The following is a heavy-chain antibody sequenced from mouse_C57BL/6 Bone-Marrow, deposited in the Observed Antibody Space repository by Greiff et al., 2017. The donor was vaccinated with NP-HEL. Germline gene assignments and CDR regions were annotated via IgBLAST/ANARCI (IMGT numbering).Heavy chain of an antibody. CDR3: ARQGGYYVFDY. CDR1: GFTFSDYG. J-gene: IGHJ2*01. D-gene: IGHD2-3*01. CDR2: ISSGSSTI. Sequence: EVMLVESGGGLVKPGGSLKLSCAASGFTFSDYGMHWVRQAPEKGLEWVAYISSGSSTIHYADTVKGRFTISRVNAKNTLFLQMTSLRSEDTAMYYCARQGGYYVFDYWGQGTTLTVSS. V-gene: IGHV5-17*01.